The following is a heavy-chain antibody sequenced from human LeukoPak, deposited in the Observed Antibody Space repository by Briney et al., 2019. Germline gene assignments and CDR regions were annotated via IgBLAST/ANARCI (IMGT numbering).Heavy chain of an antibody. Sequence: SETLSLTCTVSGGSISSSSYYWGWIRQPPGKGLEWIGSIYYSGSTYYNPSLKSRVTISVDTSKNQFSLKLSSVTAADTAVYYCATIPYQSGSSGYYFIGYFDYWGQGTLVTVSS. V-gene: IGHV4-39*07. D-gene: IGHD3-22*01. CDR3: ATIPYQSGSSGYYFIGYFDY. CDR2: IYYSGST. J-gene: IGHJ4*02. CDR1: GGSISSSSYY.